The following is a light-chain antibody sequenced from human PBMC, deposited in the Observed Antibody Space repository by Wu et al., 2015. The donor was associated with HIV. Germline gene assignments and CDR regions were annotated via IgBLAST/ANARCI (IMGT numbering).Light chain of an antibody. V-gene: IGKV1-9*01. CDR1: QDIVTY. CDR2: DAS. CDR3: QQLNSFPLT. Sequence: IQLTQSPSSLSASIGDRVTITCRASQDIVTYLAWYQQKPGKAPRVLIYDASTLQTGVSSRFSGSGSGAEFTLSISGLQREDFAVHYCQQLNSFPLTFGHGTRLEIK. J-gene: IGKJ5*01.